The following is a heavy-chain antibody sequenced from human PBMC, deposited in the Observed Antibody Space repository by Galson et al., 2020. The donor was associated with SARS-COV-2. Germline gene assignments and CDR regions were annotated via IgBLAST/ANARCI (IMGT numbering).Heavy chain of an antibody. D-gene: IGHD3-3*01. CDR1: GGTFSSYA. CDR3: ATDNDIDIWSCEYGSVYYYDMDV. Sequence: SVKVSCKASGGTFSSYAISWVRQAPGQGLEWMGGIIPILGIANYAQKFQGRVTITADKSTSTAYMELSSLGTEDTAVYYCATDNDIDIWSCEYGSVYYYDMDVWGKGTTGSVAS. CDR2: IIPILGIA. V-gene: IGHV1-69*10. J-gene: IGHJ6*03.